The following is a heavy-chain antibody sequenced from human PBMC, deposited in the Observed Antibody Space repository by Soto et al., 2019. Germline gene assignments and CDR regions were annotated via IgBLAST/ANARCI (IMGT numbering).Heavy chain of an antibody. V-gene: IGHV3-33*01. CDR2: IWYDGGNK. Sequence: HPGGSLRLSCAASGFTFSSYGMHWVRQAPGKGLEWVAVIWYDGGNKYYADSVKGRFTSSRDNSKNTLYLQMNSLRAEDTAVYYCARDKSDIAAAGMRHYYYGMDVWGQGTTVTVSS. D-gene: IGHD6-13*01. CDR1: GFTFSSYG. CDR3: ARDKSDIAAAGMRHYYYGMDV. J-gene: IGHJ6*02.